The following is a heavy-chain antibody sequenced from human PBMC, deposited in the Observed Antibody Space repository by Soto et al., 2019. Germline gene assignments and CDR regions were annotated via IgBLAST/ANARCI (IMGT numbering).Heavy chain of an antibody. CDR3: AKSSTNWYASYFDY. J-gene: IGHJ4*02. D-gene: IGHD6-13*01. CDR2: IGGSGGST. V-gene: IGHV3-23*01. CDR1: GITFSNYA. Sequence: VQLLESGGGLVQPGGSLRLSCVAPGITFSNYAMSWVRQAPGKGLEWVSTIGGSGGSTFNADSVKGRFTISRDNSKNTLYLQMNSLRAEDTAIYYCAKSSTNWYASYFDYWGQGTLVTVSS.